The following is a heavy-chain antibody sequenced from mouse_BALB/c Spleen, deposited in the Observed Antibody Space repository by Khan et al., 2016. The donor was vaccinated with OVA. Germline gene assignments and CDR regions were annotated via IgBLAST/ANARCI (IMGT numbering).Heavy chain of an antibody. V-gene: IGHV1-4*01. Sequence: VQLQESGAELARPGASVKMSCKASAYTFTSYTIHWIKKRPGQGLEWIGYINPSNDYTNYNQKFKDKATLTTDKSSTTAYLRLSSLTSDDSAVYNCVRDGAYHRNDGWFAYWGQGTLVTVSA. CDR3: VRDGAYHRNDGWFAY. CDR2: INPSNDYT. J-gene: IGHJ3*01. CDR1: AYTFTSYT. D-gene: IGHD2-14*01.